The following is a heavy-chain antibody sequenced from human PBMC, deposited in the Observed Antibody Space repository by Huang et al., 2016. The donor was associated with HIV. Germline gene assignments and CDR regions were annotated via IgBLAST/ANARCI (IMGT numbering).Heavy chain of an antibody. Sequence: QIQLMQSGPELKQPGASVKVYCKASGYTFTSYGITWVRQAPGQGPEWRGGISASSGDTEYAQKCQGRVTLTTDTSTNMAYMELRSLRSDDTAKYYCARDPKYHRIGYYRQRRGIDIWGQGTMVIVSS. CDR1: GYTFTSYG. CDR2: ISASSGDT. CDR3: ARDPKYHRIGYYRQRRGIDI. D-gene: IGHD3-22*01. J-gene: IGHJ3*02. V-gene: IGHV1-18*01.